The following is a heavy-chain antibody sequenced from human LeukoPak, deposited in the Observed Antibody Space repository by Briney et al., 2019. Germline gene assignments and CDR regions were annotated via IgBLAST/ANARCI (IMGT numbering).Heavy chain of an antibody. CDR1: GYAFTGYY. D-gene: IGHD2-15*01. Sequence: ASAKVSCKASGYAFTGYYMHWVRQAPGQGLEWMGWINPNSGGTNYAQKFQGRVTMTRDTSISTAYMELSRLRSDDTAVYYCARVPRCGSGGSCPFQTYYYYGMDVWGQGTTVTVSS. V-gene: IGHV1-2*02. CDR2: INPNSGGT. CDR3: ARVPRCGSGGSCPFQTYYYYGMDV. J-gene: IGHJ6*02.